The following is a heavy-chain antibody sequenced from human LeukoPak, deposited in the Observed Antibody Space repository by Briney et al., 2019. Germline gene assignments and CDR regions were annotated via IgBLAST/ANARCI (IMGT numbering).Heavy chain of an antibody. V-gene: IGHV1-8*01. J-gene: IGHJ4*02. Sequence: ASVKLSRKASGYTFTSYDINWVRQATGQGLEWMGWMNPNSGNTGYAQKFQVRVTMTRNTAITTAYMELRSLSSEDTAVYYCARVVVGATIPHYWGQGTLVTVSS. D-gene: IGHD1-26*01. CDR3: ARVVVGATIPHY. CDR2: MNPNSGNT. CDR1: GYTFTSYD.